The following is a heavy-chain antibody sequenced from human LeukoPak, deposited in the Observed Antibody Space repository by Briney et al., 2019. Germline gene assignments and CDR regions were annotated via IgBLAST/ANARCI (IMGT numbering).Heavy chain of an antibody. Sequence: SETLSLTCTVSGGSISSSTYNWDWIRQPPGKGLEWIGRISYSGSTYYNPSLKSRVTISVDTSKNQFSLKLSSVTAADTAVYYCARRPQMTTVTTSWKQYYYYYYMDVWGKGTTVTISS. CDR1: GGSISSSTYN. D-gene: IGHD4-17*01. V-gene: IGHV4-39*07. CDR2: ISYSGST. J-gene: IGHJ6*03. CDR3: ARRPQMTTVTTSWKQYYYYYYMDV.